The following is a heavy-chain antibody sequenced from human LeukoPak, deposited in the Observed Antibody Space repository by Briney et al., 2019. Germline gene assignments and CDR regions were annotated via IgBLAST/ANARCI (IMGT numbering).Heavy chain of an antibody. D-gene: IGHD7-27*01. CDR1: GGSISSGDYY. V-gene: IGHV4-30-4*01. Sequence: PSQTLSLTCTVSGGSISSGDYYWSWIRQPPGKGLEWIGYIYYSGSTYYNPSLNSRVTISVDTSKNQFSLKLSSVTAADTAVYYCARGLTGTHYFDYWGQGTLVTVSS. CDR2: IYYSGST. J-gene: IGHJ4*02. CDR3: ARGLTGTHYFDY.